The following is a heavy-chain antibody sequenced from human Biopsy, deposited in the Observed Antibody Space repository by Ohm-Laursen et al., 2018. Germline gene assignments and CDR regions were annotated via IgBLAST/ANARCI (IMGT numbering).Heavy chain of an antibody. CDR3: TRDLPLLRYPDRSGDWFDP. V-gene: IGHV3-7*01. D-gene: IGHD5/OR15-5a*01. CDR2: VNQDGDEK. J-gene: IGHJ5*02. Sequence: GSLRLSCAASGFTFSVYAMHWVRQAPGQGLEWLATVNQDGDEKYYVDYVLGRFLISRDNAKNSLYLQMNNLRVDDTAVYYCTRDLPLLRYPDRSGDWFDPWGQGALVTVSS. CDR1: GFTFSVYA.